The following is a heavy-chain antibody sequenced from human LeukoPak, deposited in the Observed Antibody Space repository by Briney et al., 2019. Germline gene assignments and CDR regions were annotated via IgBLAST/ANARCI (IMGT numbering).Heavy chain of an antibody. Sequence: SKTLSLTCSVSGGSISGAYWSWIRQAPGKGLEWIGYIYYSGSTDYNPSLESRVTISIDTSKNHFSLNLTVVTAADTAIYYCARTGSGRDYYGMDVWGQGTSVTVSS. CDR2: IYYSGST. V-gene: IGHV4-59*01. CDR1: GGSISGAY. CDR3: ARTGSGRDYYGMDV. D-gene: IGHD5-12*01. J-gene: IGHJ6*02.